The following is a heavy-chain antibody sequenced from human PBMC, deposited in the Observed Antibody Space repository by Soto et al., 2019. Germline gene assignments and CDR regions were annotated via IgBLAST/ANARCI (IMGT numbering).Heavy chain of an antibody. Sequence: ASVKVSCKASGYTFTIYGISWVRQAPGQGLEWMGWISAYNGNTNYAQKLQGRVTMTTDTSTSTAYMELRSLRSDNTAVYYCAREIAARHNWFDPWGQETLVAISS. D-gene: IGHD6-6*01. CDR3: AREIAARHNWFDP. CDR1: GYTFTIYG. V-gene: IGHV1-18*01. J-gene: IGHJ5*02. CDR2: ISAYNGNT.